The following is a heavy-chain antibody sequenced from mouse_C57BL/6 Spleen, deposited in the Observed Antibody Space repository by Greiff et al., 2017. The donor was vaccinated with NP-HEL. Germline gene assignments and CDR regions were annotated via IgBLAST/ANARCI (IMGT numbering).Heavy chain of an antibody. CDR1: GYTFTDYY. CDR3: ARSGTGEY. D-gene: IGHD4-1*01. Sequence: EVQLQQSGPELVKPGASVKISCKASGYTFTDYYMNWVKQSHGKSLEWIGDINPNNGGTSYNQKFKGKATLTVDKSSSTAYMELRGLTSEESALYYCARSGTGEYWGKGTTLTFSS. J-gene: IGHJ2*01. V-gene: IGHV1-26*01. CDR2: INPNNGGT.